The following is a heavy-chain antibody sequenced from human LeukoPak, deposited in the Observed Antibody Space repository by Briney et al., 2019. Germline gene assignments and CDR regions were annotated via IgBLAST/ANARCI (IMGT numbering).Heavy chain of an antibody. CDR1: GFTFSSYG. CDR3: AGLGEYCSGGSCSSGFETSPDY. V-gene: IGHV3-30*02. D-gene: IGHD2-15*01. Sequence: GGSLRLSCAASGFTFSSYGMHWVRQAPGKGLEWVAFIRYDGSNKYYADSVKGRFTISRDNSKNTLYLQMNSLRAEDTAVYYCAGLGEYCSGGSCSSGFETSPDYRSQGTLVTVSS. J-gene: IGHJ4*02. CDR2: IRYDGSNK.